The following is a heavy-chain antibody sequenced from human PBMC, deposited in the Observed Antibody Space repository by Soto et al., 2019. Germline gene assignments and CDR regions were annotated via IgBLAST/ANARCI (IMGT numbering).Heavy chain of an antibody. V-gene: IGHV3-30*18. CDR3: AKLEGEDIVVVVAADDAFDV. Sequence: GGSLRLSCAASGFTFSSYGMHWVRQAPGKGLEWVAVISYDGSNKYYADSVKGLFTISRDNSKNTLYLQMNSLRAEDTAVYYCAKLEGEDIVVVVAADDAFDVWGQGTMVTVSS. CDR1: GFTFSSYG. J-gene: IGHJ3*01. D-gene: IGHD2-15*01. CDR2: ISYDGSNK.